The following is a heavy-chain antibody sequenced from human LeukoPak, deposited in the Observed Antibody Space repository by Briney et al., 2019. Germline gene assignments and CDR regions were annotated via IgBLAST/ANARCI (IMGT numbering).Heavy chain of an antibody. D-gene: IGHD6-13*01. CDR3: ARLESYSSSWYLPLDY. CDR2: IYPGDSDT. J-gene: IGHJ4*02. V-gene: IGHV5-51*01. Sequence: GESLKISCKGSGYSFTSYWIGWVRQMPGKGLEWMGIIYPGDSDTRYSPSFQGQVTISADKSISTAYPQWSSLKASDTAMYYCARLESYSSSWYLPLDYWGQGTLVTVSS. CDR1: GYSFTSYW.